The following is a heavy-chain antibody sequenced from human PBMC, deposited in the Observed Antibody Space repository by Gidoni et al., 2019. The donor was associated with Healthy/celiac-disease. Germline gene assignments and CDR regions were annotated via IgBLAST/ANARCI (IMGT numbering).Heavy chain of an antibody. CDR1: GFTFSSYA. CDR2: ISYDGSNK. CDR3: AKDGYCSSTSCYRISRWFDP. D-gene: IGHD2-2*02. Sequence: QVQLVESGGGVVQPGRSLRLSCAASGFTFSSYAMHWVRQAPGKGLEWVAVISYDGSNKYYADSVKGRFTISRDNSKNTLYLQMNSLRAEDTAVYYCAKDGYCSSTSCYRISRWFDPWGQGTLVTVSS. J-gene: IGHJ5*02. V-gene: IGHV3-30*18.